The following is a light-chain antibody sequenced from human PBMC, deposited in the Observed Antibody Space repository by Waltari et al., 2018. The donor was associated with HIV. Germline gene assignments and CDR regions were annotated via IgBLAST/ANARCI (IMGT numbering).Light chain of an antibody. J-gene: IGLJ2*01. CDR2: GNN. CDR3: AAWDDSLDGPV. V-gene: IGLV1-44*01. CDR1: SSNIGRHA. Sequence: QPVLTQPPSASGTPGQRVIIPCSGSSSNIGRHAVSWYQHLPGATPPLLIFGNNQRSSGVPDRFSGSKSATSASLAISGLRSVDEADYSCAAWDDSLDGPVFGGGTKLTVL.